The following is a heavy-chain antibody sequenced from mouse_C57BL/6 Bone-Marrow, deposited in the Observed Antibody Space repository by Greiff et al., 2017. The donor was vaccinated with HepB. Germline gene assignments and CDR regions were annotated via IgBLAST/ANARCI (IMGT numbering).Heavy chain of an antibody. Sequence: EVQGVESGGDLVKPGGSLKLSCAASGFTFSSYGMSWVRQTPAKRLEWVATISSGGSYTYYPDSVKGRFTISRDTAKNTLYLQMSSLKSEDTAMYYCARHGGYYVCYWYCDVWGTGTTVTVSS. CDR2: ISSGGSYT. D-gene: IGHD2-3*01. J-gene: IGHJ1*03. CDR1: GFTFSSYG. CDR3: ARHGGYYVCYWYCDV. V-gene: IGHV5-6*01.